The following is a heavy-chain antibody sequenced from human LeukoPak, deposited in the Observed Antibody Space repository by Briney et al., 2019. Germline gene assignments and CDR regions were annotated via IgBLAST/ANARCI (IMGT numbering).Heavy chain of an antibody. CDR1: GYTFTSYW. CDR3: ARDYGSGSYYYDY. Sequence: GESLKISCKGSGYTFTSYWIGWVRQMPGKGLEWMGIIYPDYSDTRYSPSFQGQVTISADKSISTAYLQWSGLQASDTAMYYCARDYGSGSYYYDYWGQGTLVTVSS. D-gene: IGHD3-10*01. V-gene: IGHV5-51*01. CDR2: IYPDYSDT. J-gene: IGHJ4*02.